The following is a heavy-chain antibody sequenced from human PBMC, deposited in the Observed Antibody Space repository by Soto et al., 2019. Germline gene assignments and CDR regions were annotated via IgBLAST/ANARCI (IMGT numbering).Heavy chain of an antibody. Sequence: PSQALSITCVISGKNVSTNRGGWNWIRQSPSRGLEWLGRTYYRSKWNNDYAASVKSRITVNPNTSKNQFSLHLNSVTPEDTGVYYCVRNSWNAPPAFDFWGQGIQVTVSS. J-gene: IGHJ4*02. CDR1: GKNVSTNRGG. D-gene: IGHD1-1*01. V-gene: IGHV6-1*01. CDR3: VRNSWNAPPAFDF. CDR2: TYYRSKWNN.